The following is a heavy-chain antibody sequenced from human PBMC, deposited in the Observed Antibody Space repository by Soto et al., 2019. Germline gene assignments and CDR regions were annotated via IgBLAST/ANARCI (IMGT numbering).Heavy chain of an antibody. CDR2: IIPIFGTA. Sequence: QVQLVQSGAEVKKPGSSVKVSCKASGGTFSSYAISWVRQAPGQGLEWMGGIIPIFGTANYAQKFKGRVTITADESTSTAYMELSSLRSEDTAVYYCARNRGMATVTNYYYYGMDVWGQGTTVTVSS. CDR1: GGTFSSYA. V-gene: IGHV1-69*01. J-gene: IGHJ6*02. CDR3: ARNRGMATVTNYYYYGMDV. D-gene: IGHD4-4*01.